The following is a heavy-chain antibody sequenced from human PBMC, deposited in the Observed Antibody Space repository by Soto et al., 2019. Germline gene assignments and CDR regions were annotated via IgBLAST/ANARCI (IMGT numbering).Heavy chain of an antibody. D-gene: IGHD3-10*01. CDR1: GYTFSNDG. J-gene: IGHJ6*02. Sequence: QVQLVQSGAEVRRPGASVKVSCKASGYTFSNDGINWVRQAPGQGLEWMGWISAYNGNTEYAQNFQGRVTMTTDTSTRTAYMELRSLISDDTAVYSCARGGPTSADYYYGMDVWGLGTTVTVSS. CDR2: ISAYNGNT. V-gene: IGHV1-18*01. CDR3: ARGGPTSADYYYGMDV.